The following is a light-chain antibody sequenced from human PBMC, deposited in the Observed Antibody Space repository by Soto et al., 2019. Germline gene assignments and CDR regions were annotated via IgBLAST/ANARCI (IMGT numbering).Light chain of an antibody. CDR3: ISYTSDDVRYV. J-gene: IGLJ1*01. Sequence: QCVLTQPASVSWTPGQSITISCTGSNSDVGIYDFVSWYQHHPGRAPKLIVSEVSHRPSGVSNRFSGSKSGNTASLTISGLQSEDEADYYCISYTSDDVRYVFGTGTKVTVL. CDR2: EVS. CDR1: NSDVGIYDF. V-gene: IGLV2-14*01.